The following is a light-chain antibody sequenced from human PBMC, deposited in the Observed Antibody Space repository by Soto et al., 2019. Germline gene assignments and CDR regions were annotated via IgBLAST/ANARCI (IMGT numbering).Light chain of an antibody. Sequence: EILMTQSPGTLSVSPGERVTLSCRASQSVSSNLAWYQQKPGQAPRLLIFGATTRATGSPGRFSGSGSGTEFSLTISSLQSEDFAVYYCQQYNNWPPTFGQGTKVEI. CDR1: QSVSSN. CDR3: QQYNNWPPT. J-gene: IGKJ1*01. CDR2: GAT. V-gene: IGKV3-15*01.